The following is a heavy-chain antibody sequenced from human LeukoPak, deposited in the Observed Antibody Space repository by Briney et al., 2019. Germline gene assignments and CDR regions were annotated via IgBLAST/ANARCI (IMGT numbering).Heavy chain of an antibody. CDR3: AKAIDSRGYWYERGADY. CDR2: ISGHGDTT. Sequence: HTGGSLRLSCAASGFTFSSHAMIWVRQAPGKGLEWVSTISGHGDTTYDADSVKGRFTISRDNSKNTMFLQMSSLRAEDTAIYYCAKAIDSRGYWYERGADYWGQGTLVTVSS. CDR1: GFTFSSHA. D-gene: IGHD3-22*01. J-gene: IGHJ4*02. V-gene: IGHV3-23*01.